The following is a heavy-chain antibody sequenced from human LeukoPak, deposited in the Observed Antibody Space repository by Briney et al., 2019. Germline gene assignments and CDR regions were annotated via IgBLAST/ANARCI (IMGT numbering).Heavy chain of an antibody. D-gene: IGHD6-19*01. V-gene: IGHV4-34*01. Sequence: SETLSLTCAVYGGSFSGYYWSWIRQPPGKGLEWIGEINHSGSTNYNPSLKSRVTISVDTSKNQFSLKLSSVTAADTAVYYCARRDAVLNAFDIWGQGTMVTVSS. CDR2: INHSGST. CDR1: GGSFSGYY. J-gene: IGHJ3*02. CDR3: ARRDAVLNAFDI.